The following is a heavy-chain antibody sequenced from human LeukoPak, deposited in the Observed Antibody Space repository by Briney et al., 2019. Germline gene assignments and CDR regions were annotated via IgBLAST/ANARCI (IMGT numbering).Heavy chain of an antibody. D-gene: IGHD4-17*01. CDR3: ARVDGDYLELDY. V-gene: IGHV3-74*01. CDR2: INSDGSST. Sequence: GGSLRLSCAASGFTFSSYWMHWVRQAPGKGLVWVSRINSDGSSTSYADSVKGRFTISRDNTKNTLYLQMNSLRAEDTAVYYCARVDGDYLELDYWGQGTLVTVSS. CDR1: GFTFSSYW. J-gene: IGHJ4*02.